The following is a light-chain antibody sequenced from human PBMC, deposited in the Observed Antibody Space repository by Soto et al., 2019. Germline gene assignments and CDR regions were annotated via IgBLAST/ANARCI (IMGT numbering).Light chain of an antibody. CDR2: DAS. CDR1: QSISSW. J-gene: IGKJ5*01. CDR3: QQSETYPLT. V-gene: IGKV1-5*01. Sequence: DIQMTQSPSTLSASVGDRVTITCRASQSISSWLAWYQQKPGRAPKVLIFDASSLESGVPSRFSGSGSATEFTLTISSLQPGDFATYYCQQSETYPLTFGQGTRLEIK.